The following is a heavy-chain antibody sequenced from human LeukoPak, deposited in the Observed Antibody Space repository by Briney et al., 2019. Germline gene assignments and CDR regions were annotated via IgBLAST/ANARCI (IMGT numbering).Heavy chain of an antibody. D-gene: IGHD7-27*01. Sequence: ASVRVSCKASGYTFTGFFMHWLRQAPGQGPEWMGWINSNNGKAVYAQKFQGRVNMTRDTSISTTFLDLSGLRLDDTAIYYCARDLLGKSFGHWGQGSLVTVSS. CDR3: ARDLLGKSFGH. CDR1: GYTFTGFF. CDR2: INSNNGKA. V-gene: IGHV1-2*02. J-gene: IGHJ4*02.